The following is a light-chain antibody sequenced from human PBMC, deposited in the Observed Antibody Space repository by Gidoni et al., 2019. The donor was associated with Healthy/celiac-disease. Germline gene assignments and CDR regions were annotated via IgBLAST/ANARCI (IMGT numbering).Light chain of an antibody. Sequence: QSVLTQPPSASGTPGQRVTTSCSGSSSNIGSNTVNWYQQLPGTAPKLLIYSNNQRPSGVPDRFSGSKSGTSASLAISGLQSEDEADYYCAAWDDSLNYVFGTGTKVTVL. CDR2: SNN. J-gene: IGLJ1*01. V-gene: IGLV1-44*01. CDR3: AAWDDSLNYV. CDR1: SSNIGSNT.